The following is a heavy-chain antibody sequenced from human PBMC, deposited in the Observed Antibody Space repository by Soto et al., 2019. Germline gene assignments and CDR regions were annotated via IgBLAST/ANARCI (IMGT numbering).Heavy chain of an antibody. D-gene: IGHD6-13*01. Sequence: QVQLVQSGAEVKKPGASVKVSCKASGYTFTSYGISWVRQAPGQGLEWMGWISAYNGNTNYAQKLQGRVTMTTDTSTSTAYMEVRSLRSDDTAVYYCARDRSIAAESGDYYYGMDVWGQGTTVTVSS. CDR2: ISAYNGNT. CDR1: GYTFTSYG. J-gene: IGHJ6*02. V-gene: IGHV1-18*04. CDR3: ARDRSIAAESGDYYYGMDV.